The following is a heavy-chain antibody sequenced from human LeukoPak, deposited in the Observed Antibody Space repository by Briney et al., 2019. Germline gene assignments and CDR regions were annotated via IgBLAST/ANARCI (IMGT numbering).Heavy chain of an antibody. CDR2: ISGSGGRT. CDR1: GFTFSSSG. D-gene: IGHD3-22*01. Sequence: GGTLRLSCAASGFTFSSSGMNWVRQAPGKGREWVSGISGSGGRTYYADSVKGRFTISRDNSKNTLYLQMNSLRAEDTAIYYCAKDGGGYYTWAFDYWGQGTLVTVSS. CDR3: AKDGGGYYTWAFDY. V-gene: IGHV3-23*01. J-gene: IGHJ4*02.